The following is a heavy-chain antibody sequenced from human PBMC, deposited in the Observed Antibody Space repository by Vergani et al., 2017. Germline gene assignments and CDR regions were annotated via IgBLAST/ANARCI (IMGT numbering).Heavy chain of an antibody. D-gene: IGHD6-6*01. J-gene: IGHJ2*01. CDR2: ISAYNGNT. CDR3: ARLLAARPQYWYFDL. Sequence: QVQLVQSGAEVKKPGASVKVSCKASGYTFTSYGVSWVRQAPGQGLEWMGWISAYNGNTNYAQKRQGRVTMTTDTSTSTAYMELRSLRSDDTAVYYCARLLAARPQYWYFDLWGRGTLVTVSS. V-gene: IGHV1-18*01. CDR1: GYTFTSYG.